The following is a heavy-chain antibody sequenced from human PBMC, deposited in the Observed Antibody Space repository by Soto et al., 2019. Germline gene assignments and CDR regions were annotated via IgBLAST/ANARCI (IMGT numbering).Heavy chain of an antibody. J-gene: IGHJ5*02. Sequence: QVQLVESGGGVVERGRSLRLSCAASGFTFSSYGMHWVRQAPGKGLEWVAVISDAGTNEYYADSVKGRFTISRDNSKNTLYLEMNSLRAEDTAVYYCAKGGGTYFLPFDPWGQGTLVTVSS. CDR1: GFTFSSYG. D-gene: IGHD1-1*01. CDR3: AKGGGTYFLPFDP. CDR2: ISDAGTNE. V-gene: IGHV3-30*18.